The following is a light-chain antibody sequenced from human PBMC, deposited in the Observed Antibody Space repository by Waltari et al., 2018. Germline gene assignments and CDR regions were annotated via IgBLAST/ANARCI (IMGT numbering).Light chain of an antibody. CDR1: QDIGNS. Sequence: DIQMTQSPSSLSASVGHRVTITCRASQDIGNSLAWYQQKPGKAPKLLLYAASTLESGVPSRFSGSGSGTAYTLTISSLQPEDFATYYCQQYYDTPRMFGQGTRVEIK. J-gene: IGKJ1*01. CDR3: QQYYDTPRM. V-gene: IGKV1-NL1*01. CDR2: AAS.